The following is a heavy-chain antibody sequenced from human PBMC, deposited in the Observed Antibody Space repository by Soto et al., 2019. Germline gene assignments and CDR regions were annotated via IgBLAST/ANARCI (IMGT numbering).Heavy chain of an antibody. Sequence: AASGKVSCKASGGNFSSYAISWVRQAPGQGLEWMGGIIPIFGTANYAQKFQGRVTITADESTSTAYMELSSLRSEDTAVYYCASPPGYYYDSSGYLRVSYYYDYRRHLTLVTVSS. CDR1: GGNFSSYA. CDR3: ASPPGYYYDSSGYLRVSYYYDY. D-gene: IGHD3-22*01. CDR2: IIPIFGTA. J-gene: IGHJ4*01. V-gene: IGHV1-69*13.